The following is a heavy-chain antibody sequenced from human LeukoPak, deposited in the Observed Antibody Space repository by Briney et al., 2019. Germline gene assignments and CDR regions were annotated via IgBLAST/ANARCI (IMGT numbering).Heavy chain of an antibody. V-gene: IGHV4-4*02. CDR3: AGLVGRYSNGMYYYFDY. D-gene: IGHD1-26*01. Sequence: PSGTLSLTCAVSGGSITSVNLWAWVRQPPGEGLEWVGGMYLSGTTTCNPSLRGRATISLDRSKNQVSLRLNSVTAADTALYYCAGLVGRYSNGMYYYFDYWGQGILVTVSS. J-gene: IGHJ4*02. CDR1: GGSITSVNL. CDR2: MYLSGTT.